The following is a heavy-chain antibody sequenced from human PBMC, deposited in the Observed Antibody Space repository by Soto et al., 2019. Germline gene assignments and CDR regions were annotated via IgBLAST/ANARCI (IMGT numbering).Heavy chain of an antibody. V-gene: IGHV3-48*01. CDR1: GFTFSTSS. J-gene: IGHJ5*02. CDR2: ISSSSSSTI. CDR3: ATDLWFDP. Sequence: PGGSLRLSCAASGFTFSTSSMNWVRQAPGKGLEWVSYISSSSSSTIYYADSVKGRFTISRDNAKNSLYLQMNNLRAEDTAVYYCATDLWFDPWGQGTLVTVSS.